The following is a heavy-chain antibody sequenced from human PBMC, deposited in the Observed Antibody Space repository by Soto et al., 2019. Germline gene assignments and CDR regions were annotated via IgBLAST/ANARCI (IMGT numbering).Heavy chain of an antibody. CDR3: ARLGYSGYDGGY. D-gene: IGHD5-12*01. Sequence: ASVKVSCKASGGTFSSYAISWVRQAPGQGLEWMGGIIPIFGTANYAQKFQGRVTITADESTSTAYMELSSLRSEDTAVYYCARLGYSGYDGGYWGQGTLVTVSS. CDR1: GGTFSSYA. V-gene: IGHV1-69*13. CDR2: IIPIFGTA. J-gene: IGHJ4*02.